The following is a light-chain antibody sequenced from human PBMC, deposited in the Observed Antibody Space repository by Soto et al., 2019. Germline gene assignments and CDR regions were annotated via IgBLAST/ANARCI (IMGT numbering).Light chain of an antibody. CDR1: NIGSKS. CDR2: YDS. V-gene: IGLV3-21*04. Sequence: SSELTQPPSVSGAPGKTARITCGGTNIGSKSVHWYQQKPGQAPVLVIYYDSDRPSGIPERFSGSNSGNTATLTISRVEAGDEADYYCQVWDSSSDHVVFGGGTKLTVL. J-gene: IGLJ2*01. CDR3: QVWDSSSDHVV.